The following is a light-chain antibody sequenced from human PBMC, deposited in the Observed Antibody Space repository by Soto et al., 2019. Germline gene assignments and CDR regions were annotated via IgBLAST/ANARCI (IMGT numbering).Light chain of an antibody. V-gene: IGKV3-20*01. Sequence: EMVLTQSPGTLSLSPGERATLSCRASQSVSSSYLAWYQHKPGQAPRLLIYGASSRATGIPDRFSGSGSGTDFTLTISRLEPEDFAVYYCQQYGSSPHTFGHGTKLEIK. CDR3: QQYGSSPHT. CDR2: GAS. CDR1: QSVSSSY. J-gene: IGKJ2*01.